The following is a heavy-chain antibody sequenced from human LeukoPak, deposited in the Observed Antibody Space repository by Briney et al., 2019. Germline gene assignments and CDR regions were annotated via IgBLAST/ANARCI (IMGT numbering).Heavy chain of an antibody. CDR3: ASSIRDSSSWYGGDSSGPGDY. CDR1: GYTFTSYY. J-gene: IGHJ4*02. Sequence: GASVKVSCKASGYTFTSYYMHWVRQAPGQGPEWMGIINPSGGSTSYAQKFQGRVTMTRDTSTSTVYMELSSLRPEDTAVYYCASSIRDSSSWYGGDSSGPGDYWGQGTLVTVSS. V-gene: IGHV1-46*01. D-gene: IGHD6-13*01. CDR2: INPSGGST.